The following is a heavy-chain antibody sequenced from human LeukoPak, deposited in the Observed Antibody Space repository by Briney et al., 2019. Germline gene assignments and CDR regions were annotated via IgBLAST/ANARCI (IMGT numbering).Heavy chain of an antibody. CDR3: AKGHSGYDYFDY. V-gene: IGHV3-23*01. D-gene: IGHD5-12*01. CDR2: ISGSGGST. Sequence: QPGGSLRLSCAASGFTFSSYAMSWVRQAPGKGLEWVSAISGSGGSTYYADSVKGRFTISRDNSKNTLYLQMSSLRAEDTAVYYCAKGHSGYDYFDYWAREPWSPSPQ. CDR1: GFTFSSYA. J-gene: IGHJ4*02.